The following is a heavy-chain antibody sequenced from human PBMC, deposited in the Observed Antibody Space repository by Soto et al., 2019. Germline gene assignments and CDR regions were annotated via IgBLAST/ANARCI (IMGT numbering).Heavy chain of an antibody. D-gene: IGHD1-7*01. CDR3: AREGDNWNYAY. Sequence: GGSLGLSCAASGVSFSSYAMSWVRQAPGKGLEWVSAISGSGGSTYYADSVKGRFTISRDNSKNKLYLQMNSLRAEDTAVYYCAREGDNWNYAYWGQGSLVTVSP. CDR1: GVSFSSYA. V-gene: IGHV3-23*01. J-gene: IGHJ4*02. CDR2: ISGSGGST.